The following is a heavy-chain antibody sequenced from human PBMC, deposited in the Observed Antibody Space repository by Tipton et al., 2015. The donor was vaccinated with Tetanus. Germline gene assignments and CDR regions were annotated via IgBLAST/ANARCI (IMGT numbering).Heavy chain of an antibody. CDR2: IKEDGNEQ. V-gene: IGHV3-7*01. Sequence: SLRLSCRASGFDFMGYGMHWVRRAPGQGLEWVANIKEDGNEQYYVDSVKGRLTISRDNAKNSLFLQMDGLRGDDTAVYYCAREGQWLGSDAFDVWGRGTMVTVSS. D-gene: IGHD6-19*01. CDR1: GFDFMGYG. CDR3: AREGQWLGSDAFDV. J-gene: IGHJ3*01.